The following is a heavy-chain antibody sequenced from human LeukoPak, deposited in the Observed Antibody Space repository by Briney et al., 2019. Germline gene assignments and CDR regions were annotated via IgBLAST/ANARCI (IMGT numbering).Heavy chain of an antibody. CDR1: GGSISSSSYY. CDR3: ARDLSSSWSYYFDY. Sequence: SETLSLTCTVSGGSISSSSYYWGWIRQPPGKGLEWIGSIYYSGSTYYNPSLKSRVTISVDTSKNQFSLKLSSVTAADTAVYYCARDLSSSWSYYFDYWGQGTLVTVSS. CDR2: IYYSGST. J-gene: IGHJ4*02. D-gene: IGHD6-13*01. V-gene: IGHV4-39*07.